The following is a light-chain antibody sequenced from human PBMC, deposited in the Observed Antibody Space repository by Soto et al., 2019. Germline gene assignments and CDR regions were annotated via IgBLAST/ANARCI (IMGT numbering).Light chain of an antibody. CDR1: QSLGRS. J-gene: IGKJ1*01. CDR2: GAS. CDR3: QQYGTSPRWT. Sequence: EVVLTQSPATLPLSPGEGATLSCRASQSLGRSLAWYQQEPGQAPRLLIFGASTRANGVPDRFSGSGSGTDFTLTISRLDPADFAVYYCQQYGTSPRWTFGQGTKVDIK. V-gene: IGKV3-20*01.